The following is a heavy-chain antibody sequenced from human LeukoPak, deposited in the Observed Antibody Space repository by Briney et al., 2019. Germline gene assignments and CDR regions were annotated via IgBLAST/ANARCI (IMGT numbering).Heavy chain of an antibody. D-gene: IGHD6-13*01. CDR3: ARVIDSNSWYFDL. V-gene: IGHV3-74*01. J-gene: IGHJ2*01. CDR2: INSDGSST. Sequence: GGSLRLSCAASGFAFSSYCMHWVRQAPGEGLVWVSRINSDGSSTNYADSVKGRFTISRDNAKNTLYLQMNSLRAEDTAVYYCARVIDSNSWYFDLWGRGTLVTVSS. CDR1: GFAFSSYC.